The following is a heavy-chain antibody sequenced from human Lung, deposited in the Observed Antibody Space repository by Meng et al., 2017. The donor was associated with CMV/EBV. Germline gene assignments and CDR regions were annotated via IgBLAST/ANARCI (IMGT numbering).Heavy chain of an antibody. CDR3: ARRGPPNSNDGIDI. CDR1: GYSFTSYW. D-gene: IGHD1-1*01. V-gene: IGHV5-51*01. CDR2: IYTGDSDT. J-gene: IGHJ3*02. Sequence: GEXXKISCKGSGYSFTSYWIGWVRQMPGKGLEWMGIIYTGDSDTRYSPSFQGQVTISADKSISTAYLQWSGLKASDTARCYGARRGPPNSNDGIDIWGPGTXVTVSS.